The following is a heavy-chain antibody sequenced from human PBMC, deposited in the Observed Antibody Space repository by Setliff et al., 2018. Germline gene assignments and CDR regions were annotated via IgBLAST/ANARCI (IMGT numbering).Heavy chain of an antibody. J-gene: IGHJ6*03. CDR3: ARDDDDFYSGYPYMDV. Sequence: GASVKVSCKASGYTFTSYGISWVRQAPGQGLEWMGWISAYNGNTNYAQKLQGRVTITRDTSASTAYVELSRLTYEDTAVYYCARDDDDFYSGYPYMDVWGKGTTVTVSS. CDR1: GYTFTSYG. V-gene: IGHV1-18*01. D-gene: IGHD3-3*01. CDR2: ISAYNGNT.